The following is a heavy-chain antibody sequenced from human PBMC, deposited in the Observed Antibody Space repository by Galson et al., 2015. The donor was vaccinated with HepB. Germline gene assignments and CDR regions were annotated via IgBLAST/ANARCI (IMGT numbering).Heavy chain of an antibody. V-gene: IGHV4-34*01. CDR1: GGSFSDYS. D-gene: IGHD4/OR15-4a*01. CDR3: ARANDYGPNLDS. J-gene: IGHJ4*02. Sequence: TLSLTCAVYGGSFSDYSWTWIRHFPGKGLEWIGEINHGGSTNYNPSLKSRVTILMNTSKNQFSLNLTSVTAADTALYYCARANDYGPNLDSWGQGSLVTVSS. CDR2: INHGGST.